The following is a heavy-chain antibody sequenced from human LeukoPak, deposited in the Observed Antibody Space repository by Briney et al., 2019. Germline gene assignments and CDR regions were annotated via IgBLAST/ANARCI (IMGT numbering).Heavy chain of an antibody. V-gene: IGHV4-34*01. CDR1: GGSFSGYY. D-gene: IGHD6-6*01. J-gene: IGHJ4*02. CDR2: INHSGST. Sequence: SETLSLTCAVYGGSFSGYYWSWIRQPPGKGLEWIGEINHSGSTDYNPSLKSRVTISVDTSKNQFSLKLSSVTAADTAVYYCARTSYSSSVDYWGQGTLVTVSS. CDR3: ARTSYSSSVDY.